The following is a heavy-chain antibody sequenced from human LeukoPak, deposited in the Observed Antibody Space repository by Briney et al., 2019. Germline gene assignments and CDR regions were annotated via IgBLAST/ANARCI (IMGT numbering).Heavy chain of an antibody. CDR2: ISWDGGST. V-gene: IGHV3-43D*03. CDR3: AKDRRPYYDFWSGYYQIDY. D-gene: IGHD3-3*01. Sequence: GGSLRLSCAASGFTFDDYAMHWVRQAPGKGLEWVSLISWDGGSTYYADSVKGRFTIYRDNSKNSLYLQMNSLRAEDTALYYCAKDRRPYYDFWSGYYQIDYWGQGTLVTVSS. J-gene: IGHJ4*02. CDR1: GFTFDDYA.